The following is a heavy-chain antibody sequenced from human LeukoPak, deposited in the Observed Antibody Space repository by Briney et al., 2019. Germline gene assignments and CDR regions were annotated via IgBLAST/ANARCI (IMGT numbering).Heavy chain of an antibody. CDR1: GFTFSNYG. CDR3: AKEGTAQISTWYDN. CDR2: ISYEGRTM. J-gene: IGHJ4*02. D-gene: IGHD2-2*01. V-gene: IGHV3-30*18. Sequence: GRSLRLSCAGAGFTFSNYGMHWVRQAPGKGLEWLAVISYEGRTMYYADSVKGRFTISRDNSRNTLFLQMNSLSPDDTAVYYCAKEGTAQISTWYDNWGRGTLVTVSS.